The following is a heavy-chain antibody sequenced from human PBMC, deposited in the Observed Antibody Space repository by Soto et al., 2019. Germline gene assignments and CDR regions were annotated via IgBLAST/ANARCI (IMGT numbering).Heavy chain of an antibody. CDR1: GFTFSGSA. V-gene: IGHV3-73*02. CDR2: IRDKVNKYAT. J-gene: IGHJ6*04. CDR3: GYDFRSVYYSVGQTSGMDV. Sequence: VQLVESGGGLVQPGGSLKLSCAASGFTFSGSAIHWVRQASGKGLEWVGRIRDKVNKYATAYAASVTGRFTISRDDSKSRAYLQMNSLKTDDTAVYYCGYDFRSVYYSVGQTSGMDVWGEGTTVTVSS. D-gene: IGHD3-3*01.